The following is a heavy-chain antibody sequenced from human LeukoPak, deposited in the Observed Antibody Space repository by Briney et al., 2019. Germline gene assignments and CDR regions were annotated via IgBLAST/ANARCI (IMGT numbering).Heavy chain of an antibody. Sequence: SETLSLTCTVSGGSISSYYWSWIRQPAGKGLEWIGRTYTSGSTNYNPSLKSRVTMSVDTSKNQFSLKLSSVTAADTAVYYCARCGGTVTTRGYYYYMDVWGKGTTVTVSS. V-gene: IGHV4-4*07. D-gene: IGHD4-11*01. J-gene: IGHJ6*03. CDR3: ARCGGTVTTRGYYYYMDV. CDR1: GGSISSYY. CDR2: TYTSGST.